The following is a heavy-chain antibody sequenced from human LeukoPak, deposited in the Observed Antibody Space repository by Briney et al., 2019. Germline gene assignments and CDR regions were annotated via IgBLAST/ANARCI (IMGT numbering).Heavy chain of an antibody. Sequence: GGSLRLSCTASGFTVSTNYMTWVRQAPGKGLEWVSVIFSGGSTFYADSVKGRFTISRDNSKNTLYLQMNSLRAEDTAMYYCARLNSALTAVAGRGGIDYWGQGTLVTVSP. CDR2: IFSGGST. CDR1: GFTVSTNY. V-gene: IGHV3-53*01. CDR3: ARLNSALTAVAGRGGIDY. J-gene: IGHJ4*02. D-gene: IGHD6-19*01.